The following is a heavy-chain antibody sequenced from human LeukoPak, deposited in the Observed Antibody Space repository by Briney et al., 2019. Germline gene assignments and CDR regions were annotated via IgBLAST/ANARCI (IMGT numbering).Heavy chain of an antibody. D-gene: IGHD3-3*01. CDR2: INPNSGGT. CDR3: ARANTYYDFWSGYSFFDY. J-gene: IGHJ4*02. Sequence: ASVKVSCKASGYTFTGYYMHWVRQAPGQGLEWMGWINPNSGGTNYAQKFQGRVTITRDTSISTAYMELSRLRSDDTAVYYCARANTYYDFWSGYSFFDYWGQGTLVTVSS. V-gene: IGHV1-2*02. CDR1: GYTFTGYY.